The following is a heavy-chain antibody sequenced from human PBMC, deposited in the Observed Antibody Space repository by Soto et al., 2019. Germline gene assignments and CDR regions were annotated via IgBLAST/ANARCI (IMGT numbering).Heavy chain of an antibody. Sequence: RVGSLRLSCAASGFTFSSYAMSWVRQAPGKGLEWVSAISGSGGSTYYADSVKGRFTISRDNSKNTLYMQMNSLRAEDTAVYYWAKGGPSGWHQTEDWGQGTLVTVAS. CDR3: AKGGPSGWHQTED. J-gene: IGHJ4*02. CDR1: GFTFSSYA. V-gene: IGHV3-23*01. CDR2: ISGSGGST. D-gene: IGHD6-19*01.